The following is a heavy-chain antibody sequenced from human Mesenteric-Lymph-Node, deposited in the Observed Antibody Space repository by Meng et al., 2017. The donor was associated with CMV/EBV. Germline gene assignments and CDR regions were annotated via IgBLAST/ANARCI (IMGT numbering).Heavy chain of an antibody. CDR1: GFTVSSNY. CDR3: AKEKSPDSSGYFGY. CDR2: IYSGGST. Sequence: GESLKISCAASGFTVSSNYMSWVRQAPGKGLEWVSVIYSGGSTYYADSVKGRFTISRDNSKNTLYLQMNSLRAEDTAVYYCAKEKSPDSSGYFGYWGQGTLVTVSS. V-gene: IGHV3-53*01. D-gene: IGHD3-22*01. J-gene: IGHJ4*02.